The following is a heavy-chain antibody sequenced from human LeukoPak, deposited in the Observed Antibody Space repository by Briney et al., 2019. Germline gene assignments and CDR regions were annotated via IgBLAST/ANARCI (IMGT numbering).Heavy chain of an antibody. V-gene: IGHV3-7*01. Sequence: GGSQRLSCAASGFSFSRYWMYWVRQAPGKGLEWVASIKLDGSEQYYVDSVKGRFTISRDNAKSSLFLQMNSLRAEDTALYYCARAPARARLDYWGQGTLVTVSS. CDR2: IKLDGSEQ. CDR3: ARAPARARLDY. D-gene: IGHD6-6*01. CDR1: GFSFSRYW. J-gene: IGHJ4*02.